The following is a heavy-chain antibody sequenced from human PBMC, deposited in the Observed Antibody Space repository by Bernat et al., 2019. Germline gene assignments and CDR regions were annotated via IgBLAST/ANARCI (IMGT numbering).Heavy chain of an antibody. CDR1: GGSISSYY. CDR2: IYYSGST. Sequence: QVQLQESGPGLVKPSETLSLTCTVSGGSISSYYWSWIRQPPGKGLEWIGYIYYSGSTNYNPSLKSRVTISVDTSKNQFSLKLSSVTAADTAVYYCARGGDVLRFLEWLYYFDYWGQGTLVTVSS. CDR3: ARGGDVLRFLEWLYYFDY. D-gene: IGHD3-3*01. J-gene: IGHJ4*02. V-gene: IGHV4-59*01.